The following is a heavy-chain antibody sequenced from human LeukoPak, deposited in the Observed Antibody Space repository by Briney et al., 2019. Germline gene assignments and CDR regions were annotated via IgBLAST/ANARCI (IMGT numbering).Heavy chain of an antibody. D-gene: IGHD2-15*01. V-gene: IGHV3-53*01. CDR2: IYSGGST. CDR3: ARDLVRGRYYYYGMDV. Sequence: GGSLRLSCAASGFTVSSNYMSWVRQAPGEGLEWVSVIYSGGSTYYADSVKGRFTISRDNSKNTLYLQMNSLRAEDTAVYYCARDLVRGRYYYYGMDVWGQGTTVTVSS. CDR1: GFTVSSNY. J-gene: IGHJ6*02.